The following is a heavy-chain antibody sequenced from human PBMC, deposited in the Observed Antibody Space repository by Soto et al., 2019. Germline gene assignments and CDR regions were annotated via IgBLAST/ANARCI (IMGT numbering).Heavy chain of an antibody. Sequence: QVQLVESGGGVVQPGRSLRLSCAASGFTFRRYGMHWVRQAPGKGLAWVAVISYDGSNQYYADSVKGRFTISRDNSKNTLYLQMNSLRAEDTAVYYCAKSVWLQLRGYFDYWGQGTLVTVSS. D-gene: IGHD5-12*01. J-gene: IGHJ4*02. CDR1: GFTFRRYG. CDR3: AKSVWLQLRGYFDY. V-gene: IGHV3-30*18. CDR2: ISYDGSNQ.